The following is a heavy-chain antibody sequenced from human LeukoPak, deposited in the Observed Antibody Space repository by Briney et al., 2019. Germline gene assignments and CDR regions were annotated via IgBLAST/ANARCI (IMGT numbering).Heavy chain of an antibody. D-gene: IGHD2-2*01. J-gene: IGHJ4*02. CDR1: GFTFSSYW. V-gene: IGHV3-74*01. CDR2: INDDGSDT. Sequence: GGSLRLSCAASGFTFSSYWIHWVRQAPGTGLVWVSRINDDGSDTSYADSVKGRFTISRDNAKNTVYLQMDSLRAEDTAVYYCARGYCTSSNCLSRFADYWGQGTLVTVST. CDR3: ARGYCTSSNCLSRFADY.